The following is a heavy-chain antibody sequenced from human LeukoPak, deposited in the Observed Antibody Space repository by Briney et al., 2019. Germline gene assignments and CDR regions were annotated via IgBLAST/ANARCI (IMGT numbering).Heavy chain of an antibody. V-gene: IGHV4-4*02. CDR1: GGSISSSNW. CDR3: ARAPLYATGVIGFGY. CDR2: IYHSGST. D-gene: IGHD3-16*02. J-gene: IGHJ4*02. Sequence: SGTLSLTCAVSGGSISSSNWWSWVRQPPGKGLEWIGEIYHSGSTNYNPSLKSRVTISVDKSKNQFSLKLSSVTAADTAVYYCARAPLYATGVIGFGYWGQGTLVTVSS.